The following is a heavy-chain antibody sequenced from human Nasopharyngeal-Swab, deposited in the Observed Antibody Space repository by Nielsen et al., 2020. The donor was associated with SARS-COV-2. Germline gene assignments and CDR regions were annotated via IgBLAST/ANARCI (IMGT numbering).Heavy chain of an antibody. D-gene: IGHD4-17*01. CDR3: AKDPTTVTTFWFDP. Sequence: GESLKISCAASGFTFSSYAMSWVRQAPGKGLEWVSAISGSGGSTYYADSVKGRFTISRDNSKNTLYLQMNSLRAEDTAVYYYAKDPTTVTTFWFDPWGQGTLVTVSS. J-gene: IGHJ5*02. CDR2: ISGSGGST. CDR1: GFTFSSYA. V-gene: IGHV3-23*01.